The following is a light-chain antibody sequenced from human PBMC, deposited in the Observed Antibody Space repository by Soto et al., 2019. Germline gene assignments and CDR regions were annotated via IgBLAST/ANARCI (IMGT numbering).Light chain of an antibody. V-gene: IGLV2-14*01. CDR3: SSYTSSSTPYV. Sequence: SDLNRVAYVYGSPGQSLPISCTGTSSDVGGYNYVSWYQQHPGKAPKLMIYDVSNRPSGVSNRFSGSKSGNTASLTISGLQAEDEADYYCSSYTSSSTPYVFGTGTKVTVL. CDR1: SSDVGGYNY. J-gene: IGLJ1*01. CDR2: DVS.